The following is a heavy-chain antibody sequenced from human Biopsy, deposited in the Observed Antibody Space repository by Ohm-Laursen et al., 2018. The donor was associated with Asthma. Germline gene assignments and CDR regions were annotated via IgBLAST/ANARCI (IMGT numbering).Heavy chain of an antibody. CDR3: ARGDSSGWSHYYFDY. CDR1: GFTVSRDH. CDR2: IYSGGTS. V-gene: IGHV3-53*01. J-gene: IGHJ4*02. D-gene: IGHD6-19*01. Sequence: SLRLSCAASGFTVSRDHMFWVRQAPGKGLEWVPVIYSGGTSHTADSVRGRFTTSRDFSKNTLHLRMHSLRVEDTAVYYCARGDSSGWSHYYFDYWGQGTLVTVSS.